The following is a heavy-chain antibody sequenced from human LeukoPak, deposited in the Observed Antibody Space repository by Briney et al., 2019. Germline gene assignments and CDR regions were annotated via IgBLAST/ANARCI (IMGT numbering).Heavy chain of an antibody. Sequence: SETLSLTCTVSGGSISSHYWSWIRQPPGKGLEWIGYIYYSGSTNYNPSLKSRVTISVDTSKNQFSLRLSSVTAADTAVYYCARDLGYCTKGLCHTRFDYWGQGTLVAVSS. J-gene: IGHJ4*02. CDR1: GGSISSHY. CDR3: ARDLGYCTKGLCHTRFDY. V-gene: IGHV4-59*11. CDR2: IYYSGST. D-gene: IGHD2-8*01.